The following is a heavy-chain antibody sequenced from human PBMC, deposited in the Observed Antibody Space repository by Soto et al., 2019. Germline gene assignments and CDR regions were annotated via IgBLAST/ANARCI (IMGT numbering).Heavy chain of an antibody. CDR3: TRDILIGNDYYGMDV. J-gene: IGHJ6*02. Sequence: PGGSLRLSCTASGFTFGAYAMSWLRQAPGKGLEWVGFIRSKTYGGTTEYAASVKGRFSISRDDSKCVAYLQMSSLETEDTAVYYCTRDILIGNDYYGMDVWGRGTTVTVSS. D-gene: IGHD3-9*01. V-gene: IGHV3-49*03. CDR2: IRSKTYGGTT. CDR1: GFTFGAYA.